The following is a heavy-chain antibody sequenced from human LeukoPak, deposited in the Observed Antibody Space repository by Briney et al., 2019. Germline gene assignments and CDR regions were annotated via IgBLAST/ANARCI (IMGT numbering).Heavy chain of an antibody. J-gene: IGHJ4*02. D-gene: IGHD6-19*01. V-gene: IGHV3-74*01. CDR1: GTFISSW. Sequence: GGSLRLSCAASGTFISSWMHWVRQVPGKGVVWVSRLNSDGSSINYADSVKGRFTISRDNAENTLYLQVNSLRVEDTAVYYCARGVAGTLDYWGQGTLVTVSS. CDR2: LNSDGSSI. CDR3: ARGVAGTLDY.